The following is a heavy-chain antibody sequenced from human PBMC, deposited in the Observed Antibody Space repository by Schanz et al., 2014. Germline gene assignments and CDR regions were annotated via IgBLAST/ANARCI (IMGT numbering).Heavy chain of an antibody. CDR3: AKDRQTTVNRVGYYYGMDV. CDR1: GFTFSSNA. J-gene: IGHJ6*02. Sequence: EVQLLESGGGLVQPGGSLRLSCAASGFTFSSNAMCWVRQAPGKGLEWVANIKQDESERSYVDSVKGRFTISRDDAKNSLYLQMNSLRAEDTALYYCAKDRQTTVNRVGYYYGMDVWGQGTTVTVSS. V-gene: IGHV3-7*03. D-gene: IGHD4-4*01. CDR2: IKQDESER.